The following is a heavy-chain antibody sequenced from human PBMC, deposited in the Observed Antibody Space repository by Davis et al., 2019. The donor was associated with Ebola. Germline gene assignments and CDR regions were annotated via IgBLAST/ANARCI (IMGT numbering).Heavy chain of an antibody. CDR3: ARGAAGHFYYDYGMDV. CDR1: GYIFTSYW. J-gene: IGHJ6*02. D-gene: IGHD6-19*01. Sequence: GEALKISCKCPGYIFTSYWIGLVRQMPGEGLEWRRIIYPCDSDTRDSPSFQGQVTISDDNSISTAYLQWSSLKASDTAMYYCARGAAGHFYYDYGMDVWGQGTTVTVSS. CDR2: IYPCDSDT. V-gene: IGHV5-51*01.